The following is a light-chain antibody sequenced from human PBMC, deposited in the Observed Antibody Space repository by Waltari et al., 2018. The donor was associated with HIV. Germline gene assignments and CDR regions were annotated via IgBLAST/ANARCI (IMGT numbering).Light chain of an antibody. J-gene: IGLJ3*02. Sequence: SYVLTQPPSVSVAPGKTATITCGGNSIGDKSVHWYQQKPGQAPVVVIYYDSDRPSGIPERFSGSNSGNTATLTISRVEAGDEADDYCQVWDSTSDHRVFGGGTKLTVL. CDR2: YDS. CDR1: SIGDKS. V-gene: IGLV3-21*04. CDR3: QVWDSTSDHRV.